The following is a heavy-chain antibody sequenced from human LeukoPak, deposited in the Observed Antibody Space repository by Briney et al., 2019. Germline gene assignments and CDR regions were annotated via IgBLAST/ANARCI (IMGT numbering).Heavy chain of an antibody. J-gene: IGHJ5*02. V-gene: IGHV3-7*05. Sequence: GSLRLSFAAPGFTFSSYYMSLVRQAPGQGLEWVAKINQDGSEGYYVDSVKGRFNITRDNGKSSLYLQMNSLRGEDTALYYCARGGQRRCDRWGQGTLVTVSS. CDR3: ARGGQRRCDR. CDR1: GFTFSSYY. CDR2: INQDGSEG.